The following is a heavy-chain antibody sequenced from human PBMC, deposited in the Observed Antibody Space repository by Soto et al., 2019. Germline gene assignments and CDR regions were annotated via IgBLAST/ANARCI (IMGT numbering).Heavy chain of an antibody. CDR2: ISGSGGST. D-gene: IGHD4-4*01. CDR3: AKDPYPSKQSGYYFDY. Sequence: GGSLRLSCAASGFTFSSYAMSWVRQAPGKGLEWVSAISGSGGSTYYADSVKGRFTISRDNSKNTLYLQMNSLRAEDTAVYYCAKDPYPSKQSGYYFDYWGQGTLVTVSS. J-gene: IGHJ4*02. V-gene: IGHV3-23*01. CDR1: GFTFSSYA.